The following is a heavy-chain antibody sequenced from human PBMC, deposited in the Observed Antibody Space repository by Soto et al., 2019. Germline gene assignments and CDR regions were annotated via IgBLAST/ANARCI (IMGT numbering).Heavy chain of an antibody. J-gene: IGHJ4*02. V-gene: IGHV4-39*01. CDR2: IYYSGST. CDR3: ARRNGWFGDALGF. D-gene: IGHD3-10*01. Sequence: QLQLQESGPGLVKPSETLSLTCTVSGGSISSSSYYWGWIRQPPGKGLEWIGSIYYSGSTYYSPSHKSRVPISVDTSKDQFSLKVSSVAAAGTAVYFCARRNGWFGDALGFWGQGTLVTVSS. CDR1: GGSISSSSYY.